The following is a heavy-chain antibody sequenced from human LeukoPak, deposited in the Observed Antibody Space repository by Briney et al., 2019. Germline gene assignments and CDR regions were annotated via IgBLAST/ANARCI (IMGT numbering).Heavy chain of an antibody. CDR1: GGSFSGYY. D-gene: IGHD2-21*02. Sequence: SETLSLTCAVYGGSFSGYYWSWIRQPPGKGLEWIGEINHSGSTNYNPSLKSRVTISVDTSKSQFSLKLSSVTAADTAVYYCARGPAVVTAYNWFDPWGQGTLVTVSS. J-gene: IGHJ5*02. CDR3: ARGPAVVTAYNWFDP. V-gene: IGHV4-34*01. CDR2: INHSGST.